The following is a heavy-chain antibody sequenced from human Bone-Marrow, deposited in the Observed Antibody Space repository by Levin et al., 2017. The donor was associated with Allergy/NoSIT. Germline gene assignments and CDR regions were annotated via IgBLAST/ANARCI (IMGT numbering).Heavy chain of an antibody. CDR3: ARSNPYYHYMDI. Sequence: GESLKISCTASGFFFSDYYMSWVRQAPGKGLEWVSFIHPASLYISYADSVKGRFTVSRDNGKSSVSLQMDSLRAEDTAVYYCARSNPYYHYMDIWGAGTTVTVSS. J-gene: IGHJ6*03. CDR2: IHPASLYI. V-gene: IGHV3-11*06. D-gene: IGHD2/OR15-2a*01. CDR1: GFFFSDYY.